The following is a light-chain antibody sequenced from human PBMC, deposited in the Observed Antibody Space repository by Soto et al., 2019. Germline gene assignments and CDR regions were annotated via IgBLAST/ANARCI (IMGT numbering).Light chain of an antibody. J-gene: IGKJ1*01. CDR3: QQYGSSLAT. CDR2: GAS. CDR1: QSVSSSY. V-gene: IGKV3-20*01. Sequence: EIVLTQSPGTLSLSPGERATLTCRASQSVSSSYLAWYQQKPGQAPRLLIYGASSRATGIPDRFSGSGSGTDFTLTISRLEPEDVAVYYCQQYGSSLATFGQGTKVEIK.